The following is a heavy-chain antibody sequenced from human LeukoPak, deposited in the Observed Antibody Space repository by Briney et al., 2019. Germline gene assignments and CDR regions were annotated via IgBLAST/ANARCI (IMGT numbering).Heavy chain of an antibody. D-gene: IGHD3-10*01. CDR2: IGSNGGST. V-gene: IGHV3-64*01. CDR3: ARDPVGTFGELLPDY. J-gene: IGHJ4*02. Sequence: TGGSLRLSCAASGFTFSSYAMHWVRQAPGKGLEYVSAIGSNGGSTYYANSVKGRFTISRDNSKNTLYLQMGSLRAEDMAVYYCARDPVGTFGELLPDYWGQGTLVTVSS. CDR1: GFTFSSYA.